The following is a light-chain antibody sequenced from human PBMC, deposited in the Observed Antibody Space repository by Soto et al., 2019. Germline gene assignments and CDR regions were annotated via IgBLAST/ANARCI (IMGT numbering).Light chain of an antibody. CDR3: SLYTSSSTYV. J-gene: IGLJ1*01. Sequence: QSVLTQPASVSGSPGQSITISCTGTSSDVGGYNYVSWYQQQSGKAPKLLIYDVTNRPAGVPDRFSGSRSGRTASLTISGLQAEDEDDYYCSLYTSSSTYVFGTGTKVSGL. CDR2: DVT. V-gene: IGLV2-14*03. CDR1: SSDVGGYNY.